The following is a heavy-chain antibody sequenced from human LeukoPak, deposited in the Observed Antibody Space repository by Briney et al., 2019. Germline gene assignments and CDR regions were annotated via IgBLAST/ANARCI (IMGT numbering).Heavy chain of an antibody. Sequence: SETLSLTCTVSGGSVSNNNYYWGWIRQPPGTGLEWIGSILYSGSTYYNPSLKSRVSISVDTSKNQFSLKLSSVTAADTAVYYCARSFHYDSIDYWGQGTLVTVSS. CDR3: ARSFHYDSIDY. CDR2: ILYSGST. J-gene: IGHJ4*02. V-gene: IGHV4-39*07. D-gene: IGHD3-22*01. CDR1: GGSVSNNNYY.